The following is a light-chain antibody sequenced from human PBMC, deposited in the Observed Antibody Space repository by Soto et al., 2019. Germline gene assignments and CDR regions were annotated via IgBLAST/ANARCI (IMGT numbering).Light chain of an antibody. Sequence: QSALTQPPSASGSPGQSVTISCTGTSSDVGGYNYVSWYQQHPGKAPKLMIYEVSKRPSGVPDRFSGSKSGNTASLTVSGLQVEDEADYYCSPFEASNNLLFGGGTQLTVL. V-gene: IGLV2-8*01. CDR1: SSDVGGYNY. CDR3: SPFEASNNLL. J-gene: IGLJ2*01. CDR2: EVS.